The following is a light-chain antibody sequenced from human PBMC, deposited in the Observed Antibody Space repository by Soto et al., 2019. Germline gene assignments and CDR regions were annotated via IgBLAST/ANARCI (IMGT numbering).Light chain of an antibody. CDR2: GAY. Sequence: EIVLTQSPGTLSLSPGERATLSCRASQSVSSSYLAWYQQKPGQAPRLLIHGAYSMATGIPDRFSGSGSGTDFTLTISRLEPEDFAVYYCQQYGSSPPITFGRGTRLEIK. J-gene: IGKJ5*01. V-gene: IGKV3-20*01. CDR3: QQYGSSPPIT. CDR1: QSVSSSY.